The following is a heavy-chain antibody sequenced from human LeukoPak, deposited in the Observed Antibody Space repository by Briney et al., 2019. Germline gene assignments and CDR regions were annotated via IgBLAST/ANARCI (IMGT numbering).Heavy chain of an antibody. V-gene: IGHV3-30*18. CDR3: ANVDSGYDPAYYYYGMDV. CDR1: GFTFSSYG. J-gene: IGHJ6*02. D-gene: IGHD5-12*01. Sequence: PGGSLRLSCAASGFTFSSYGMHWVRQAPGKGLEWVAVISYDGSNKYYADSVKGRFTISRDNSKNTLYLQMNSLRAEDTAVYYCANVDSGYDPAYYYYGMDVWGQGTTVTVSS. CDR2: ISYDGSNK.